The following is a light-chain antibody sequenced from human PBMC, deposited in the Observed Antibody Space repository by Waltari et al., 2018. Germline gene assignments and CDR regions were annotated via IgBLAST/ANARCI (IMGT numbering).Light chain of an antibody. J-gene: IGKJ4*01. CDR3: QQYKVWTPHA. CDR1: QTIHYN. Sequence: EVVLQLSPSTLSVSPGEIVTLSCSASQTIHYNLAWYQDRPGQTPRILSYGDSTRAPDIPGRFVGGGSWTEFTLTIRSLQSEDSAVYSCQQYKVWTPHAFGGGTKVEIK. CDR2: GDS. V-gene: IGKV3-15*01.